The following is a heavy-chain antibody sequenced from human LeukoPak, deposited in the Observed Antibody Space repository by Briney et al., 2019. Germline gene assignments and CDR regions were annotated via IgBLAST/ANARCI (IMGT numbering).Heavy chain of an antibody. D-gene: IGHD3-9*01. CDR3: ARGVRLTDYYTTFDY. CDR1: GGTFSSYA. J-gene: IGHJ4*02. CDR2: IIPIFGTA. V-gene: IGHV1-69*05. Sequence: ASVKVSCKASGGTFSSYAISWVRQAPGQGLEWMGGIIPIFGTANYAQKFQGRVTITTDESTSTAYMELSSLRSEDTAVYYCARGVRLTDYYTTFDYWGQGTLVTVSS.